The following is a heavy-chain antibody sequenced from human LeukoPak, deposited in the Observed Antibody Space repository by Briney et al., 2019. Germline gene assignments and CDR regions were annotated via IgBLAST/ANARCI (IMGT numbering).Heavy chain of an antibody. CDR1: GGTFSSYA. J-gene: IGHJ3*02. CDR2: MNPKSGDT. CDR3: ASLPLRDSNDAFDI. Sequence: ASVKVSCKASGGTFSSYAISWVRQAPGQGLEWMGWMNPKSGDTGYSQKFQGRVFITRDTSINTAYMELSSLGSDDTAVYYCASLPLRDSNDAFDIWGQGTMVTVSS. D-gene: IGHD2-21*01. V-gene: IGHV1-8*03.